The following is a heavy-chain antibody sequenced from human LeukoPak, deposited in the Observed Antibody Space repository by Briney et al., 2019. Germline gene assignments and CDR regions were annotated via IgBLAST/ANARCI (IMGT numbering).Heavy chain of an antibody. CDR3: ARDKGYSIDQ. CDR1: GFTFSSYA. CDR2: INGDGSST. V-gene: IGHV3-74*01. D-gene: IGHD5-18*01. J-gene: IGHJ5*02. Sequence: PGGSLRLSCAASGFTFSSYAMHWVRQAPGTGLVWVSRINGDGSSTSYADFVKGRFTISRDNAKNTLYLQMNSLRAEETAIYYCARDKGYSIDQWGQGTLVTVSS.